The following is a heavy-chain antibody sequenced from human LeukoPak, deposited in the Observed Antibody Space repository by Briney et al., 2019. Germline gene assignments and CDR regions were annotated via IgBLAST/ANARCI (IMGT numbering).Heavy chain of an antibody. J-gene: IGHJ4*02. CDR3: ARAPTYRY. CDR2: INHSGST. CDR1: GGSISSGGYY. V-gene: IGHV4-39*07. D-gene: IGHD3-16*02. Sequence: SETLSLTCTVSGGSISSGGYYWSWIRQPPGKGLEWIGEINHSGSTNYNPSLKSRVTISVDTSKNQFSLKLSSVTAADTAVYYCARAPTYRYWGQGTLVTVSS.